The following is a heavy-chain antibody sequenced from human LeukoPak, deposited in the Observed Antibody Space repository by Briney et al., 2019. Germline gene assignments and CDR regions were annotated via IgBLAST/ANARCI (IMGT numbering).Heavy chain of an antibody. J-gene: IGHJ4*02. CDR2: ISWNSGSI. D-gene: IGHD6-6*01. CDR3: ASLTSSIAARDY. V-gene: IGHV3-9*01. CDR1: GFTFDDYA. Sequence: PGGSLRLSCAASGFTFDDYAMHWVRQAPGKGLEWVSGISWNSGSIGYADSVKGRFTISRDNAKNSLYLQMNSLRAEDTAVYYCASLTSSIAARDYWGQGTLVTVSS.